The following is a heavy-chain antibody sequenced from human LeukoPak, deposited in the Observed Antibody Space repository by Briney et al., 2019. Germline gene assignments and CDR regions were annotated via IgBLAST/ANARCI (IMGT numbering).Heavy chain of an antibody. CDR2: ISAYNGNT. D-gene: IGHD3-10*01. Sequence: ASVKVSCKASGYTFTSYGISWVRQAPGQGLEWMGWISAYNGNTNYAQKLQGRVTITTDTSTSTAYMELRSLRSDDTAVYYCAREREGITMVRGVSGNWFDPWGQGTLVTVSS. CDR1: GYTFTSYG. V-gene: IGHV1-18*01. CDR3: AREREGITMVRGVSGNWFDP. J-gene: IGHJ5*02.